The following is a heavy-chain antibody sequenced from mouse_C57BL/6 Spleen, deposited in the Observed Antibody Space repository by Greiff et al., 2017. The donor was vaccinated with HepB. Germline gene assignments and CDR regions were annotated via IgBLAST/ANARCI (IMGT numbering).Heavy chain of an antibody. D-gene: IGHD2-1*01. CDR1: GYTFTDYY. Sequence: VQLQESGAELVRPGASVKLSCKASGYTFTDYYINWVKQRPGQGLEWIARIYPGSGNTYYNEKFKGKATLTAEKSSSTAYMQLSSLTSEDSAVYFCARWAIYHSSYAMDYWGQGTSVTVSS. CDR2: IYPGSGNT. J-gene: IGHJ4*01. V-gene: IGHV1-76*01. CDR3: ARWAIYHSSYAMDY.